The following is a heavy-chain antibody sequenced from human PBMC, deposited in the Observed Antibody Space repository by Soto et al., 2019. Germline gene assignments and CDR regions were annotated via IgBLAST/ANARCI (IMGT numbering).Heavy chain of an antibody. V-gene: IGHV4-39*07. CDR3: ARGAYSSTT. Sequence: PSETLSLTCSVSGGSISPNNNYWVWIRQPPGKGLEYIGNIYYSGTTSYNPSLKSRVTISVDTSKNQFSLKLSSVTAADTAVYYCARGAYSSTTWGQGTLVTVSS. J-gene: IGHJ5*02. CDR1: GGSISPNNNY. CDR2: IYYSGTT. D-gene: IGHD6-13*01.